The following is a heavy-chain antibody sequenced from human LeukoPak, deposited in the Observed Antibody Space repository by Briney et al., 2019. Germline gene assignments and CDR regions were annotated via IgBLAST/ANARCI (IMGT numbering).Heavy chain of an antibody. Sequence: SETLSLTCTVSGGSISSSTYYWGWIRQPPGKGLEWIGTIHYSGSTYYNPSLNSRVTISVDTSKHQFSLKLSSVTAADTSLYYCARLGGWHHPPGYWGRGTLVTVSS. CDR3: ARLGGWHHPPGY. CDR2: IHYSGST. V-gene: IGHV4-39*01. CDR1: GGSISSSTYY. D-gene: IGHD3-16*01. J-gene: IGHJ4*02.